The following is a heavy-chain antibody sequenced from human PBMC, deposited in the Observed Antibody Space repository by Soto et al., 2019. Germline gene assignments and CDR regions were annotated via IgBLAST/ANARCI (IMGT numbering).Heavy chain of an antibody. J-gene: IGHJ6*02. D-gene: IGHD2-2*01. Sequence: SETLSLTCAVYGGSFSGYYWSWIRQPPGKGLEWIGEINHSGSTNYNPSLKSRVTISVDTSKNQFSLKLSSVTAADTAVYYCARDQRIYYYYYGMDGWGQGTTVTVAS. CDR2: INHSGST. CDR3: ARDQRIYYYYYGMDG. V-gene: IGHV4-34*01. CDR1: GGSFSGYY.